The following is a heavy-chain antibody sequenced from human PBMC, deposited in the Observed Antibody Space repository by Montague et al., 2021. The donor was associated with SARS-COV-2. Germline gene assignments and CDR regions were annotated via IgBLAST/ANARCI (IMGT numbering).Heavy chain of an antibody. CDR1: GVSVTDYY. CDR3: VRHPHYDGLNGPPDF. V-gene: IGHV4-59*08. Sequence: SETLSLTCIVSGVSVTDYYWSWIRQPPGKGLEWVGDVLYNKGTNFNPSLKSRVAISVDTSKNQFSLRLTSVTAADTAFDYCVRHPHYDGLNGPPDFWDLGTLVTVSS. D-gene: IGHD3-9*01. J-gene: IGHJ4*02. CDR2: VLYNKGT.